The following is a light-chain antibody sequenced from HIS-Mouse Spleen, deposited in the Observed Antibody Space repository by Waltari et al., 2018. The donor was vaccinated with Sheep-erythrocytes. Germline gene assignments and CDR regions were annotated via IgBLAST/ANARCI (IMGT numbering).Light chain of an antibody. J-gene: IGKJ3*01. CDR1: KSISSY. CDR3: QQSYSTPQFT. CDR2: AAS. Sequence: DIQMTQSPSSLSASVGDSVTITCRASKSISSYLNWYQQKPGKAPKLLIYAASSLQSGVPSRFSGSGSGTDFTLTISSLQPEDFATYYCQQSYSTPQFTFGPGTKVDIK. V-gene: IGKV1-39*01.